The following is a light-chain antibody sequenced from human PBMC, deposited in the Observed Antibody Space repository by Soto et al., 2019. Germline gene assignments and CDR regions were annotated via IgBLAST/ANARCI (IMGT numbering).Light chain of an antibody. J-gene: IGKJ5*01. Sequence: EIVLTQSPGTLSLSPGDTVTLSCRASQSVRSSYLAWHQQKPGQAPRLLIYGASSRATGIPDRFSGSGSGTDFTLTIRRMEPEYVALYYCQQYGTSPQTFGQGTRLEIK. V-gene: IGKV3-20*01. CDR3: QQYGTSPQT. CDR1: QSVRSSY. CDR2: GAS.